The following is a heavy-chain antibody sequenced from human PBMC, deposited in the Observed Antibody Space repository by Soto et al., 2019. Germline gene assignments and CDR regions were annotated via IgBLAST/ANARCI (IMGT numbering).Heavy chain of an antibody. CDR3: ARAAAGSLPLYYYGMDV. CDR1: GFTFSSYA. V-gene: IGHV3-23*01. CDR2: ISGSGGST. Sequence: EVQLLESGGGLVQPGGSLRLSCAASGFTFSSYAMSWVRQAPGKGLEWVSAISGSGGSTYYADSVKGRFTISRDNSKNPLYLQMNSLRAEDTAVYYCARAAAGSLPLYYYGMDVWGQGTTVTVSS. J-gene: IGHJ6*02. D-gene: IGHD6-13*01.